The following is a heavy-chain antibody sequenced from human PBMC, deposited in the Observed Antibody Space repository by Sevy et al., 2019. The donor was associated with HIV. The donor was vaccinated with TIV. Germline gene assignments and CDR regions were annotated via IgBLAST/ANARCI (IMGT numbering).Heavy chain of an antibody. J-gene: IGHJ4*02. V-gene: IGHV3-30*04. CDR3: AGGGEQWLDYHFDS. D-gene: IGHD6-19*01. Sequence: GGSLRLSCVASGFTFRRYAIHWVRQAPGKGLEWVAVISYDGNNKYYADSVKGRFTISRDNSKNTLYLQMNSLRVEDTAVYYCAGGGEQWLDYHFDSWGQGTLVTVSS. CDR1: GFTFRRYA. CDR2: ISYDGNNK.